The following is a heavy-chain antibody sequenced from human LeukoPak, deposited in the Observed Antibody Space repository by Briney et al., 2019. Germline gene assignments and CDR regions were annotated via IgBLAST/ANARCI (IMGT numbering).Heavy chain of an antibody. J-gene: IGHJ5*02. CDR2: IYYSGST. CDR3: ARGAYSSSWNWFDP. Sequence: SETLSLTCTVSGGSISSYYRSWIRQPPGKGLEWIGYIYYSGSTNYNPSLKSRVTISVDTPKNQFSLKLSSVTAADTAVYYCARGAYSSSWNWFDPWGQGTLVTVSS. CDR1: GGSISSYY. V-gene: IGHV4-59*01. D-gene: IGHD6-13*01.